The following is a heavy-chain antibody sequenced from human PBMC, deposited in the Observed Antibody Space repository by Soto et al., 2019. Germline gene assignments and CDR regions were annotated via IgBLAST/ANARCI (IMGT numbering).Heavy chain of an antibody. CDR3: AKGTGGYSGYATIDY. J-gene: IGHJ4*02. V-gene: IGHV3-23*01. CDR2: ISGSGGST. D-gene: IGHD5-12*01. CDR1: GFTFSSYA. Sequence: GGSLRLSCAASGFTFSSYAMSWVRQAPGKGLEWVSDISGSGGSTYYADYVKGRITISRNKSKNKQYLQINSLRAEDTAVYYCAKGTGGYSGYATIDYWGQGSLVTVSS.